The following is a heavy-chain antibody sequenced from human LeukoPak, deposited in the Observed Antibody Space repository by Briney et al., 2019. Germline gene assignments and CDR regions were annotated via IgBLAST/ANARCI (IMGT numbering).Heavy chain of an antibody. D-gene: IGHD3-16*01. CDR1: GSIFRSYW. J-gene: IGHJ3*02. V-gene: IGHV3-74*01. Sequence: GGPLSFSGAAPGSIFRSYWRPGVGKPQGKGWGGVSRINSDGSSAIYADSVKGRFTTSRDNGKNTLYVQMNSLRVEDTAVYYCARDGGDGSLGAFDIWGQGTMVTASS. CDR2: INSDGSSA. CDR3: ARDGGDGSLGAFDI.